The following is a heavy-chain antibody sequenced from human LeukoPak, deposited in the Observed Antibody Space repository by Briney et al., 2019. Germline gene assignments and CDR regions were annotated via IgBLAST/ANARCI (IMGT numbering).Heavy chain of an antibody. CDR3: ARLRGYSYGYIDY. CDR1: GGSFSGYY. J-gene: IGHJ4*02. Sequence: PSETLSLTCAVYGGSFSGYYWSWIRQPPGKGLEWIGEINHSGSTNYNPSLKSRVTISVDTSKNQFSLKLSSVTAADTAVYYCARLRGYSYGYIDYWGQGTLVTVSS. D-gene: IGHD5-18*01. CDR2: INHSGST. V-gene: IGHV4-34*01.